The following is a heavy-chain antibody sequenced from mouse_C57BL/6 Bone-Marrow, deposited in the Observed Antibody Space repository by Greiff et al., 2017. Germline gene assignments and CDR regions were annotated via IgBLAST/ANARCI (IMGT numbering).Heavy chain of an antibody. CDR2: IDPENGDT. Sequence: VHVKQSGAELVRPGASVKLSCTASGFNIKDDYMHWVKQRPEQGLEWIGWIDPENGDTEYASKFQGKATITADTSSNTAYLQLSSLTSEDTAVYYCTRVAPHAMDYWGQGTSVTVSS. CDR3: TRVAPHAMDY. CDR1: GFNIKDDY. V-gene: IGHV14-4*01. D-gene: IGHD1-1*01. J-gene: IGHJ4*01.